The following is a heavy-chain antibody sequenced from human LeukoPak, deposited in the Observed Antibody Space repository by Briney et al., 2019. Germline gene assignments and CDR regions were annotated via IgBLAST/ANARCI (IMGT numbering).Heavy chain of an antibody. V-gene: IGHV1-69*13. CDR1: GGTFSSYA. D-gene: IGHD3-10*01. Sequence: GASVKVSCKASGGTFSSYAISWVRQAPGQGLEWMGGIIPIFGTANYAQKFQGRVTITADESTSTAYMELSSLRSEDTAVYYCARVYYYGSGSYNPFDYWGQGTLVTVSS. J-gene: IGHJ4*02. CDR3: ARVYYYGSGSYNPFDY. CDR2: IIPIFGTA.